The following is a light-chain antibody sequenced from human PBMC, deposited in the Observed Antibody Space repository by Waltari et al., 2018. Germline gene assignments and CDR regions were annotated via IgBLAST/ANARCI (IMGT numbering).Light chain of an antibody. J-gene: IGKJ1*01. Sequence: EIVMTQSPASLSVSPGERVTLSCRASESIHIKLAWYQQKPGQAPRLLIYGASTSATDIPARFSGSGSGTAFTLTISNMQSEDFAVYYCQQYNNWPQTFGQGTKVEIK. V-gene: IGKV3-15*01. CDR1: ESIHIK. CDR2: GAS. CDR3: QQYNNWPQT.